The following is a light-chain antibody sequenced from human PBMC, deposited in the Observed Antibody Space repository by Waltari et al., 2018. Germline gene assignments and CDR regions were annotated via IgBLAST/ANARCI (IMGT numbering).Light chain of an antibody. Sequence: EIVMTQSPATLSVSPGERATLSCRASQSVSSNLAWYQQKPGQAPRLLIYGASTRATGIPARFSGSGSGTEFTLTISSLQSEDFAVYSCQQHNNWPGTFGQGTKVEIK. CDR2: GAS. CDR1: QSVSSN. V-gene: IGKV3-15*01. J-gene: IGKJ1*01. CDR3: QQHNNWPGT.